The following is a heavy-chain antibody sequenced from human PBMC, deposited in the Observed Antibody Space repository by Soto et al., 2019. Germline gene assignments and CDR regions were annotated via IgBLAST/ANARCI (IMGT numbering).Heavy chain of an antibody. Sequence: GGSLRLSCASSGFTFSSYWMSWVRQAPGKGLEWVANIKQDGSEKYYVDSVKGRFTTSRDNAKNSLYLQMNSLRAEDTAVYYCARVGDRLRFLEWSYYYMDVWGKGTTVTVSS. J-gene: IGHJ6*03. CDR3: ARVGDRLRFLEWSYYYMDV. V-gene: IGHV3-7*01. CDR1: GFTFSSYW. D-gene: IGHD3-3*01. CDR2: IKQDGSEK.